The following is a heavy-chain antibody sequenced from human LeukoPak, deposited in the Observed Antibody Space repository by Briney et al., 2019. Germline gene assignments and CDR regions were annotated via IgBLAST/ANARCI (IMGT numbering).Heavy chain of an antibody. CDR3: AKDRPNYFGTNGHYYRRDGDF. CDR1: EFTFYIYA. CDR2: ITSTGEST. J-gene: IGHJ4*02. V-gene: IGHV3-23*01. D-gene: IGHD3-22*01. Sequence: GGSLRLSCAASEFTFYIYAMSWVRQAPGRGLEWVASITSTGESTWYAGSVKGRFTISRDNSKYTVYLQMNSLRAEDTAIYYCAKDRPNYFGTNGHYYRRDGDFWGQGTLVTVSS.